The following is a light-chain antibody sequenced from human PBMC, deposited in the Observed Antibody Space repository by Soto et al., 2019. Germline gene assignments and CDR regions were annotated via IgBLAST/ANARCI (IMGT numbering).Light chain of an antibody. V-gene: IGLV1-47*01. J-gene: IGLJ2*01. CDR2: MNN. Sequence: QSVLTQPPSASGTPGQRVTISCSGSTSNIGSNYVYWYQQLPGTAPKLLIYMNNQRPSGVPDRFSGSKSGTSASLAIGGLRSEDEADYYCAAWDDSLSGRVFGGGTKLTV. CDR1: TSNIGSNY. CDR3: AAWDDSLSGRV.